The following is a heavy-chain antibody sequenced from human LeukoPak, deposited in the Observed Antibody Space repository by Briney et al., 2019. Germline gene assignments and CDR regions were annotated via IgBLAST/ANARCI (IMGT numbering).Heavy chain of an antibody. D-gene: IGHD3-16*01. V-gene: IGHV3-74*01. CDR3: ATDDYRGLGY. CDR2: IIQDGSVT. CDR1: VITFSIYY. Sequence: GGSLRLSCVTSVITFSIYYMLWVRQVPGGGVVCVSHIIQDGSVTSYADSVKGRFTISRDNAKNTVYLQLNNLRAEDTAVYYCATDDYRGLGYWGQGTLVTVSS. J-gene: IGHJ4*02.